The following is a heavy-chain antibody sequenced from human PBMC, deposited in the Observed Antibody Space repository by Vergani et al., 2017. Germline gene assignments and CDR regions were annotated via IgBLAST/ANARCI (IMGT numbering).Heavy chain of an antibody. CDR2: ISYDGSNK. CDR1: GFTFSSYA. CDR3: ASDNQYCSSTSCPPGYFDY. Sequence: QVQLVESGGGVVQPGRSLRLSCAASGFTFSSYAMHWVRQAPGKGLEWVAVISYDGSNKYYADSVKGRFTISGDNSKNTLYLQMNSLRAEDTAVYYCASDNQYCSSTSCPPGYFDYWGQGTLVTVSS. V-gene: IGHV3-30*04. D-gene: IGHD2-2*01. J-gene: IGHJ4*02.